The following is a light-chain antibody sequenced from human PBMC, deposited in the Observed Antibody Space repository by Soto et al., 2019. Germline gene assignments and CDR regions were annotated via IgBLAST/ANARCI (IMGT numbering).Light chain of an antibody. CDR2: DAS. CDR3: QQRSNWPYT. J-gene: IGKJ2*01. Sequence: EIMFTQSPATLSLSPGERATLSCRASQSVSSYLAWYQQKPGQAPRLLIYDASNRATGIPARFSGIGSGTDFPLTIISLEPEDFSVYYCQQRSNWPYTFGQGTKLEIK. CDR1: QSVSSY. V-gene: IGKV3-11*01.